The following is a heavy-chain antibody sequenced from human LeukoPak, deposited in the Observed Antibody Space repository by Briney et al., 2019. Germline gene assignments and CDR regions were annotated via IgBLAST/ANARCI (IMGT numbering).Heavy chain of an antibody. CDR1: GGSISSYY. V-gene: IGHV4-59*01. J-gene: IGHJ3*01. D-gene: IGHD3-22*01. CDR2: VYYSGST. Sequence: SETLSLTCTVSGGSISSYYWSWIRQPPGKGLEWIGYVYYSGSTNYNPSLKSRVTISVDTSKNQFSLKLRSVTAADTAVYYCVREAATDYYDSSGYYRQTEVFDAWGQGTMVTVSS. CDR3: VREAATDYYDSSGYYRQTEVFDA.